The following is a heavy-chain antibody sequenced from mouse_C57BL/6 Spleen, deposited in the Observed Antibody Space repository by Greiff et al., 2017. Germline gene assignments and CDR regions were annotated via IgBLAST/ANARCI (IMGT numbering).Heavy chain of an antibody. CDR3: ARKEPPWAMDY. CDR2: ISSGSSTI. CDR1: GFTFSDYG. V-gene: IGHV5-17*01. J-gene: IGHJ4*01. Sequence: LVESGGGLVKPGGSLKLSCAASGFTFSDYGMHWVRQAPEKGLEWVAYISSGSSTIYYADTVKGRFTISRDNAKNTLFLQMTSLRSEDTAMYYGARKEPPWAMDYWGQGTSVTVSS.